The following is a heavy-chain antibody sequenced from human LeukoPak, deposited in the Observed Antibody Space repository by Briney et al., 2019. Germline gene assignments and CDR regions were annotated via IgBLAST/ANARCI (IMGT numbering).Heavy chain of an antibody. CDR3: ATGSVTTRYYYYFHMDV. J-gene: IGHJ6*03. D-gene: IGHD4-17*01. CDR2: IYYSGDT. CDR1: GGSINSTRYY. V-gene: IGHV4-39*01. Sequence: SETLSLTCTVSGGSINSTRYYWGWIRQPPGKGLEWIGSIYYSGDTHYNPSLRSRVTISVDTSKNQFSLRMHSMPAADTSFYYCATGSVTTRYYYYFHMDVWGTGTTVTVSS.